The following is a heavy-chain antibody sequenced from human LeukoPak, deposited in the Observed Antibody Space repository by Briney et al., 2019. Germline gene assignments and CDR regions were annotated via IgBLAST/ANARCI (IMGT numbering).Heavy chain of an antibody. J-gene: IGHJ5*02. Sequence: ASVKVSCKASGYTFTSYDINWVRQATGQGLEWMGWMNPDSGNTGYAQKFQGRLTMTRNTSLSTAYMELSSLRPEDTAVYYCARVITFGGIGYNWFDPWGQGTLVTVSS. CDR2: MNPDSGNT. CDR3: ARVITFGGIGYNWFDP. CDR1: GYTFTSYD. D-gene: IGHD3-16*01. V-gene: IGHV1-8*01.